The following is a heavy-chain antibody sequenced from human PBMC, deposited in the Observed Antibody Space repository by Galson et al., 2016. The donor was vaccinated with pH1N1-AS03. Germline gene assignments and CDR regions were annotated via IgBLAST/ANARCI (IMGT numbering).Heavy chain of an antibody. J-gene: IGHJ6*02. V-gene: IGHV3-33*01. CDR3: ARDWTFDSSSYYYDYYYYGMDV. CDR1: GFTFSSYG. D-gene: IGHD3-22*01. CDR2: IWYDGSNE. Sequence: LRLSCAASGFTFSSYGMHWVRQAPGKGLDWVAVIWYDGSNEYYADSVKGRFTISRDNSKNTLYLQMNSLRAEDTAVYYCARDWTFDSSSYYYDYYYYGMDVWGQGTAVTVSS.